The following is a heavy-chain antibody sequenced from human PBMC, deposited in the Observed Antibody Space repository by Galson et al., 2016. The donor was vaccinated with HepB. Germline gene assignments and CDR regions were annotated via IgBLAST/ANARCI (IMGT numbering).Heavy chain of an antibody. V-gene: IGHV3-23*01. Sequence: SLRLSCAASAYTFSYYAMTWVRQAPGKGLEWVSTVSGSGEHTFYADSVRGRFTISRDNSKGTVLLPMHSLRADDTAVYYCASADYYDNRGYFDSWGQGTRVTVSS. D-gene: IGHD3-22*01. CDR1: AYTFSYYA. J-gene: IGHJ4*02. CDR3: ASADYYDNRGYFDS. CDR2: VSGSGEHT.